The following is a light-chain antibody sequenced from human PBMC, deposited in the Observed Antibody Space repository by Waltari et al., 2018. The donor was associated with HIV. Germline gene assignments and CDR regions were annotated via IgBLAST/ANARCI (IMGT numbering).Light chain of an antibody. Sequence: QSVLAQPPSASETPGQRITISCSGSSSNIGISTLNWYQQLPGTAPKLLIYSNNQGPSGVPDRFSGSKSGTSASLAISGLQSEDEGDYYCAAWDDRLNGPVFGGGTKLTVL. CDR3: AAWDDRLNGPV. J-gene: IGLJ2*01. CDR1: SSNIGIST. V-gene: IGLV1-44*01. CDR2: SNN.